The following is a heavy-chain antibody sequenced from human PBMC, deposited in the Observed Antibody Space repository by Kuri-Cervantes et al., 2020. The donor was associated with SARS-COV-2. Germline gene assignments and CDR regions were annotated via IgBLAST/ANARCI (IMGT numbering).Heavy chain of an antibody. D-gene: IGHD3-3*01. Sequence: GGSLRLSCAASGFTFSSYSMNWVRQAPGKGLEWVSSISSSSIYIYYADSVKGRFTISRDNAKNSLYLQMNSLRAEDTALYYCARDTRRRSGNLPFDYWGQGTLVTVSS. V-gene: IGHV3-21*04. J-gene: IGHJ4*02. CDR2: ISSSSIYI. CDR3: ARDTRRRSGNLPFDY. CDR1: GFTFSSYS.